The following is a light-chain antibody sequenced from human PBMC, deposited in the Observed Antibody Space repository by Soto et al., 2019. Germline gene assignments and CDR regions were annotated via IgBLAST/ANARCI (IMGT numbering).Light chain of an antibody. CDR1: QSISSY. V-gene: IGKV1-39*01. J-gene: IGKJ1*01. CDR2: AAS. CDR3: QQSYSRVT. Sequence: DIQMTQSPSSLSASVGGGVTITGRASQSISSYVSWYQQKPGKAPKLLIYAASRLQSGVPSRFSGSRSGTDFTLTISSLQPEDFATYYCQQSYSRVTFGQGTKVDIK.